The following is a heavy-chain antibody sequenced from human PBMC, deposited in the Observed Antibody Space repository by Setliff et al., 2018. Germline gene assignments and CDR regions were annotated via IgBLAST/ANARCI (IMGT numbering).Heavy chain of an antibody. CDR2: ISGSSHII. CDR1: GFTFDDYG. Sequence: PGGSLRLSCAASGFTFDDYGMSWVRQAPGKGLEWVSYISGSSHIISYADSVKGRFTISRDNSKKTLYLQMNSLRAEETAVYYCAKDYYDILSEAGMDVWGQGTTVTVSS. D-gene: IGHD3-9*01. CDR3: AKDYYDILSEAGMDV. V-gene: IGHV3-48*01. J-gene: IGHJ6*02.